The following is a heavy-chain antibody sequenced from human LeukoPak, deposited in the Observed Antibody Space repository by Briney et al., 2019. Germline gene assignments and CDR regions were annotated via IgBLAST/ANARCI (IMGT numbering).Heavy chain of an antibody. CDR2: IYYSGST. J-gene: IGHJ4*02. D-gene: IGHD4-17*01. CDR1: GGSISSYY. CDR3: ARRLASGDYAVDY. V-gene: IGHV4-59*01. Sequence: SETLSLTCTVSGGSISSYYWSWLRQPPGKGLEWSGYIYYSGSTNYNPSLKSPVTISVDTSKNQFSLKLSSVTAADTAVYYCARRLASGDYAVDYWGQGTLVTVSS.